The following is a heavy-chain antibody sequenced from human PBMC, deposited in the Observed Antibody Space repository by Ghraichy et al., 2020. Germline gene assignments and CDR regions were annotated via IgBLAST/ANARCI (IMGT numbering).Heavy chain of an antibody. CDR1: GGSISSYY. CDR2: IYTSGST. D-gene: IGHD2-2*01. J-gene: IGHJ5*02. Sequence: SETLSLTCTVSGGSISSYYWSWIRQPAGKGLEWIGRIYTSGSTNYNPSLKSRVTMSVDTSKNQFSLKLSSVTAADTAVYYCARDPRDCSSTSCYNKVNWFDPWGQGTLVTVSS. V-gene: IGHV4-4*07. CDR3: ARDPRDCSSTSCYNKVNWFDP.